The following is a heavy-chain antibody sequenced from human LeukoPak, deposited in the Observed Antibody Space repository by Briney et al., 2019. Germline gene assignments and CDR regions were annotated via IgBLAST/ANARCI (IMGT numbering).Heavy chain of an antibody. Sequence: ASVKVSCKASGYTFTVYYMHWVRQAPGQGLEWMGWINPNSGGTNYAQKFQGRVTMTRDRSISTAYMELSRLRSADTAVYYCARDEGYCSSTSCYFWFDPWGQGTLVTVSS. D-gene: IGHD2-2*01. J-gene: IGHJ5*02. CDR2: INPNSGGT. V-gene: IGHV1-2*02. CDR1: GYTFTVYY. CDR3: ARDEGYCSSTSCYFWFDP.